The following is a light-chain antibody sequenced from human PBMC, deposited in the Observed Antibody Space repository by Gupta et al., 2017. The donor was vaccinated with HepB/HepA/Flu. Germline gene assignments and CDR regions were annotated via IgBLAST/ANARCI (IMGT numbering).Light chain of an antibody. CDR3: QAWDSSTAGV. V-gene: IGLV3-1*01. CDR2: QDS. CDR1: KVGDKY. Sequence: SYELTQPPSVSVSPGQTASITCSGDKVGDKYACWYQQKPGQSPVLVIYQDSKRPSGIPERFSGSNSGNTATLTISGTQAMDEAYYYCQAWDSSTAGVFGGGTKLTVL. J-gene: IGLJ2*01.